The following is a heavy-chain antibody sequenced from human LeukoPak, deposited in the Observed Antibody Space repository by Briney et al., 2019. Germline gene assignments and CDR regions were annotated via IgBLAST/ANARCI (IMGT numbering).Heavy chain of an antibody. V-gene: IGHV3-23*01. CDR2: ISGSGGST. CDR1: GFTFSSYG. CDR3: AKVGVGVPDIVVVVAAEYYYYMDV. J-gene: IGHJ6*03. D-gene: IGHD2-15*01. Sequence: GGTLSLSCAASGFTFSSYGMSWVRQAPGKGLEWVSAISGSGGSTYYADSVKGRFTISRDNSKNTLYLQMNSLRAEDTAVYYCAKVGVGVPDIVVVVAAEYYYYMDVWGKGTTVTISS.